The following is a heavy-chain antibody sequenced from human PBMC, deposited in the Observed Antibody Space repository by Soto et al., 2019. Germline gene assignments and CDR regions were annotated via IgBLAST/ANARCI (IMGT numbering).Heavy chain of an antibody. J-gene: IGHJ3*02. CDR3: AIDFSPYDGSGFPTDAFDI. V-gene: IGHV1-69*13. D-gene: IGHD3-22*01. Sequence: SEKVSCKASGGTFSSYAISWVRQAPGQGLEWMGGIIPIFGTANYAQKFQGRVTITADESTSTAYTELSSLRSEDMAGYYCAIDFSPYDGSGFPTDAFDIWGQGTMVTVSS. CDR2: IIPIFGTA. CDR1: GGTFSSYA.